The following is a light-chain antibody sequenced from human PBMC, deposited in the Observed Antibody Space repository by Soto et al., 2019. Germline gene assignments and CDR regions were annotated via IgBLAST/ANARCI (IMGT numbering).Light chain of an antibody. CDR2: AAS. CDR1: QTISSS. Sequence: DIQMTQSPSSLSASVGDRVTITCRASQTISSSLNWYQQKPGKAPDLLIYAASNLQSGVPSRFSGSGSGSDFTVTISRPQPEDFATYYCQQSYSSPQMYTFGQGTRLEIK. CDR3: QQSYSSPQMYT. J-gene: IGKJ2*01. V-gene: IGKV1-39*01.